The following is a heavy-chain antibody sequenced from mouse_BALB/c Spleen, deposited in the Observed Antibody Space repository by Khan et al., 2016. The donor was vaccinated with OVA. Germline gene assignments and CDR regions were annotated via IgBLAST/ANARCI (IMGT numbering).Heavy chain of an antibody. Sequence: QIQLVQSGPELKKPGETVKISCKASGYTFTNYGMNWVKQAPGKGLKWMGWINTYTGKPKYADDFKGRFAFYLETSASTAYLQINNLKNEDTVTYFCASGGYWYFDVWGAGTAVTVSS. D-gene: IGHD1-1*02. CDR1: GYTFTNYG. J-gene: IGHJ1*01. V-gene: IGHV9-3-1*01. CDR3: ASGGYWYFDV. CDR2: INTYTGKP.